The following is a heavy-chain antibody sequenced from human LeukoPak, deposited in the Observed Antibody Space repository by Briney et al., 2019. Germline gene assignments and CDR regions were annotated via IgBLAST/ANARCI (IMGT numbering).Heavy chain of an antibody. CDR3: ARHGPVSGYLSPFDL. CDR1: GGSISGSAYY. J-gene: IGHJ2*01. Sequence: SETLSLTCTVSGGSISGSAYYWRWIRQPPGKGLEWIGTIYSTGTTYYSPSLKSRVTISVDTSKNHLSLKLRSATAADTAVYYCARHGPVSGYLSPFDLWGRGTLVTVSS. CDR2: IYSTGTT. V-gene: IGHV4-39*01. D-gene: IGHD3-22*01.